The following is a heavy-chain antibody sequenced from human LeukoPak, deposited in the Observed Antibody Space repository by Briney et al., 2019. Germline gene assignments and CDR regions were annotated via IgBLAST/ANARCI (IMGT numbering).Heavy chain of an antibody. D-gene: IGHD3-3*01. Sequence: GGSLRLSCAASGLSSTIYWMHWVRQVPGKGLVWVSRIKLDENTAYYADFVKGRFIISRDDAKTTVYLQMNSLRAEDSAVYYCARDRPFWNWGQGTLVTVSS. CDR1: GLSSTIYW. CDR3: ARDRPFWN. CDR2: IKLDENTA. J-gene: IGHJ4*02. V-gene: IGHV3-74*01.